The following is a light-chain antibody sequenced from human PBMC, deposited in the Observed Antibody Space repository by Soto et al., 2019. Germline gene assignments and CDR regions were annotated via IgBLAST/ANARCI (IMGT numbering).Light chain of an antibody. J-gene: IGKJ4*01. V-gene: IGKV3-15*01. CDR3: QQYNKWTLS. CDR2: AAS. Sequence: VINYSPPVPSLCLVYRVTLLCRASQSVSSYLTWYQQKPGQAPRLLIYAASTRATGAPARFSGSGSGTEFTLTISSLQSEDFAVYSCQQYNKWTLSFGGGTKVEIK. CDR1: QSVSSY.